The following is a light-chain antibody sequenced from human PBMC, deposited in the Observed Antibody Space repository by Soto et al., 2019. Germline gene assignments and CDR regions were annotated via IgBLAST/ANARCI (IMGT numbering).Light chain of an antibody. J-gene: IGLJ2*01. CDR3: AVCDDSLAGRV. V-gene: IGLV1-44*01. CDR1: SSNIGTNA. Sequence: QSVLTQPPSASGTPGQRVTISCSGSSSNIGTNAVTWYQHLPGTAPKLLIDGQNQRPAGVPDRFSGSKSGTSASLAISGLQSEDEADYYCAVCDDSLAGRVFGGGTKVTVL. CDR2: GQN.